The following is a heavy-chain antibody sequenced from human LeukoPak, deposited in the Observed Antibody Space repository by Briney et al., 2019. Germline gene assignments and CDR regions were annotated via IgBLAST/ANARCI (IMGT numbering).Heavy chain of an antibody. CDR2: IDPNSGGT. V-gene: IGHV1-2*02. CDR3: ARHSGYDRRFDY. Sequence: ASVKLSCKASGYTFTGYYIHWVRQAPGKGLEWMGWIDPNSGGTYYAQNFQGRVTMTRDTSISTAYMELSRLRSDDTAVYYCARHSGYDRRFDYWGQGTLVTVSS. J-gene: IGHJ4*02. D-gene: IGHD5-12*01. CDR1: GYTFTGYY.